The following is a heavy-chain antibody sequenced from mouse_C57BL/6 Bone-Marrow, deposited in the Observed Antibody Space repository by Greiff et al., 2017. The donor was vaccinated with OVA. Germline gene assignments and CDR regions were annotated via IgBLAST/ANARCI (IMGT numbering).Heavy chain of an antibody. CDR2: IDPETGGT. J-gene: IGHJ3*01. V-gene: IGHV1-15*01. CDR1: GYTFTDYE. CDR3: TRGIYCPFAY. D-gene: IGHD1-1*01. Sequence: VQLQQSGAELVRPGASVTLSCKASGYTFTDYEMHWVKQTPVHGLEWIGAIDPETGGTAYNQKFKGKAILTADKSTSTAYMELRSLTSEASAVYYCTRGIYCPFAYWGQGTLVTVSA.